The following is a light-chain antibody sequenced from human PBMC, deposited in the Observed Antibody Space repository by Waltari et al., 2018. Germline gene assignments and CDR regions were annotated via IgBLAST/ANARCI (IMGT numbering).Light chain of an antibody. Sequence: QSALTQPRSVSGSPGQSVTISCTGTRSVVGSYLYVSWYHQRPGEAPKLMIYDLTHRPSGVPDRFSGSKSGNTASLTISGLQAEDEAEYYCCSYADGNTYLFGTGTKVTVL. V-gene: IGLV2-11*01. CDR2: DLT. J-gene: IGLJ1*01. CDR1: RSVVGSYLY. CDR3: CSYADGNTYL.